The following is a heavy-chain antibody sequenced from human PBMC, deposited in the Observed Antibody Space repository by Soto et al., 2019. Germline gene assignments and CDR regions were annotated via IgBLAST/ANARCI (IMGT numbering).Heavy chain of an antibody. V-gene: IGHV4-30-4*02. CDR1: GGSISSGDYY. CDR2: IFYTGNT. J-gene: IGHJ4*02. CDR3: ARVGGDDFGDSGGFDY. D-gene: IGHD4-17*01. Sequence: SETLSLTCTVSGGSISSGDYYWSWIRQPPGRGLEWIGFIFYTGNTYYNPSLKSRVTISVDTSKNQFSLQLRSVTAADTAVYYCARVGGDDFGDSGGFDYWGQGTLVTVSS.